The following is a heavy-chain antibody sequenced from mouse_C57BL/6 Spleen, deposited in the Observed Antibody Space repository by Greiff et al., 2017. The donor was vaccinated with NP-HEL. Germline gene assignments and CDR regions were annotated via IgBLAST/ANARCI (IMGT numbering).Heavy chain of an antibody. CDR2: IRNKANGYTT. CDR3: ARYTYYGYFDV. Sequence: DVMLVESGGGLVQPGGSLSLSCAASGFTFTDYYMSWVRQPPGKALEWLGFIRNKANGYTTEYSASVKGRFTISRDNSQSILYLQMNALRAEDSATYYCARYTYYGYFDVWGTGTTVTVSS. CDR1: GFTFTDYY. V-gene: IGHV7-3*01. J-gene: IGHJ1*03.